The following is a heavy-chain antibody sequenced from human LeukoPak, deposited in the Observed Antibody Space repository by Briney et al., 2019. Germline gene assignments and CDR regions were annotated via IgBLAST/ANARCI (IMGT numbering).Heavy chain of an antibody. Sequence: GGSLRLSCAISGFALKSYGVNWVRQAPGKGLEWVSKISPRDTTTYYAESVKGRFTVSRDDSKNSLYLQMNNLRAEDTAVYYCARGFGSGSFYFWGQGILVTVSS. J-gene: IGHJ4*02. D-gene: IGHD3-10*01. CDR1: GFALKSYG. CDR2: ISPRDTTT. CDR3: ARGFGSGSFYF. V-gene: IGHV3-48*04.